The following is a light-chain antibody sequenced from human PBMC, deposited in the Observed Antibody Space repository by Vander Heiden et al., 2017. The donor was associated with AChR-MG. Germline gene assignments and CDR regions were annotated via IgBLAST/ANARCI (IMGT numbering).Light chain of an antibody. J-gene: IGLJ1*01. CDR1: VLAKKY. CDR2: KDN. CDR3: QSGDSRTAV. V-gene: IGLV3-25*03. Sequence: SRELTQPPSVSVSPVQTAIITCSGDVLAKKYSYWYQQRPGQAPRMVVFKDNERPSGIPERFSGSSSGTIVTLTITDVQAEDEADYYCQSGDSRTAVFGTGTKVTVL.